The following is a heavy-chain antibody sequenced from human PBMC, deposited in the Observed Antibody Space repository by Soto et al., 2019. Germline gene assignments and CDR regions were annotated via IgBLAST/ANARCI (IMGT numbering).Heavy chain of an antibody. CDR2: ISYDGRNK. CDR3: AGNYYDSGGYYFDWFDP. D-gene: IGHD3-22*01. V-gene: IGHV3-30*03. Sequence: PGGSLRLSCAASGVTFSSYGIHWVRQAPGKGLEWVAVISYDGRNKYYADSVKGRFTISRDNSKNALYLQMNSLRTEYTAVYDCAGNYYDSGGYYFDWFDPWGQGTLVTVSS. CDR1: GVTFSSYG. J-gene: IGHJ5*02.